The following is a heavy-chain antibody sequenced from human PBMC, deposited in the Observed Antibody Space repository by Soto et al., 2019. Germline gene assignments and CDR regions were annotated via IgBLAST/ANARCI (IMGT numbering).Heavy chain of an antibody. V-gene: IGHV3-30*03. J-gene: IGHJ4*02. D-gene: IGHD2-15*01. CDR1: GFTFRSYG. Sequence: GGSLRLSCAASGFTFRSYGMHWVRQAPGKGLEWVAVISFDGSNKYYADSVKGRFTISRDNSKNTLYLQMNSLKREDTAVYFCARPAYCSGGACLLYFDYWGQGTLVTVSS. CDR2: ISFDGSNK. CDR3: ARPAYCSGGACLLYFDY.